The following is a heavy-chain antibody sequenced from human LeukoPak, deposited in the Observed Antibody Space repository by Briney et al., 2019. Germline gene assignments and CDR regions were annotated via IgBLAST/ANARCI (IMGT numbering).Heavy chain of an antibody. D-gene: IGHD7-27*01. CDR1: GSSISSYY. Sequence: SETLSLTCTVSGSSISSYYWSWIRQPPGKGLEWIGYIYTSGSTNYNPSLKSRVTISVDTSKNQFSLKLSSVTAADTAVYYCARRLNELGRGGFDPWGQGTLVTVSS. V-gene: IGHV4-4*09. CDR2: IYTSGST. CDR3: ARRLNELGRGGFDP. J-gene: IGHJ5*02.